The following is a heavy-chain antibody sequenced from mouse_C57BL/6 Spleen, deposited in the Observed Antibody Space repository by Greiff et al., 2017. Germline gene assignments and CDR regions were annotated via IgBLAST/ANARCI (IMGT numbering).Heavy chain of an antibody. CDR2: ISGGGGNT. J-gene: IGHJ1*03. V-gene: IGHV5-9*01. D-gene: IGHD2-1*01. CDR3: ARDGNYDWYFDV. CDR1: GFTFSSYT. Sequence: EVKLVESGGGLVKPGGSLKLSCAASGFTFSSYTMSWVRQTPEKRLEWVATISGGGGNTYYPDSVKGRFTISRDNAKNTLYLQMSSLRSEDTALYYCARDGNYDWYFDVWGTGTTVTVSS.